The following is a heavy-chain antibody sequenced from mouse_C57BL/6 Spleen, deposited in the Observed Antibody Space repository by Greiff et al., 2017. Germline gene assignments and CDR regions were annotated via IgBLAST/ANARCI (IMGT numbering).Heavy chain of an antibody. CDR2: IRNKANGYTT. Sequence: EVKLMESGGGLVQPGGSLSLSCAASGFTFTDYYMSWVRQPPGKALEWLGFIRNKANGYTTEYSASVKGRFTISRDNSQSILYLQMNALRAEDSATYYCARYRGDYYAMDYWGQGTSVTVSS. CDR1: GFTFTDYY. CDR3: ARYRGDYYAMDY. J-gene: IGHJ4*01. V-gene: IGHV7-3*01.